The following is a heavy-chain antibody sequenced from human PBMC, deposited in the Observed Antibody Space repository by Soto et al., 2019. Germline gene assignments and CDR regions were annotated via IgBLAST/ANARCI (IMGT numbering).Heavy chain of an antibody. D-gene: IGHD1-7*01. Sequence: QVQLVQSGAEVKKPGASVKVSCKASGYTLTSSGISWVRQAPGQGLEWMGRISAYNVNTNYAQKLQGRDTMTTDTPTSTAYMELRSLSSDDTAVYYCAGDRGYNRTYVWYDPWCQGTLVTVSS. V-gene: IGHV1-18*01. CDR1: GYTLTSSG. CDR3: AGDRGYNRTYVWYDP. CDR2: ISAYNVNT. J-gene: IGHJ5*02.